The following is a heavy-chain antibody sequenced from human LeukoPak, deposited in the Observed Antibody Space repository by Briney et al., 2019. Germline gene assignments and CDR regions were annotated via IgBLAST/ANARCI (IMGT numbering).Heavy chain of an antibody. V-gene: IGHV1-69*01. CDR2: IIPIFGTA. D-gene: IGHD6-13*01. J-gene: IGHJ3*02. CDR3: GTAAAGNPDAFDI. Sequence: ASVKVSCKASGGTFSSYSISWVRQAPGQGLEWIGGIIPIFGTANYAQKFQGRVTITEDDSTSTAYMELSSLRSEDTAVYYCGTAAAGNPDAFDIWGQGTMVTVSS. CDR1: GGTFSSYS.